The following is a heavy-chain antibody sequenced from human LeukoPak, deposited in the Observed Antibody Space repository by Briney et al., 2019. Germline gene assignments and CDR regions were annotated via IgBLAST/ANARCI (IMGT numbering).Heavy chain of an antibody. CDR2: IWYDGSNK. Sequence: GGSLRLSCAASGFTFSSYGMHWVCQAPGKGLEWVAVIWYDGSNKYYADSVKGRFTISRDNSKNTLYLQMNSLRAEDTAVYYCARGGILTGYPWGVDYWGQGTLVTVSS. CDR1: GFTFSSYG. V-gene: IGHV3-33*01. J-gene: IGHJ4*02. D-gene: IGHD3-9*01. CDR3: ARGGILTGYPWGVDY.